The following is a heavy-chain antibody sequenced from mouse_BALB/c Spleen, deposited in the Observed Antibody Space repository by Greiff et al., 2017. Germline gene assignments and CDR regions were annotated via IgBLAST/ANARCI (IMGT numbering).Heavy chain of an antibody. CDR3: ARSGYSYAMDY. V-gene: IGHV3-2*02. D-gene: IGHD2-3*01. Sequence: EVQLQESGPGLVKPSQSLSLTCTVTGYSITSDYAWNWIRQFPGNKLEWMGYISYSGSTSYNPSLKSRISITRDTSKNQFFLQLNSVTTEDTATYYCARSGYSYAMDYWGQGTSVTVSS. CDR1: GYSITSDYA. CDR2: ISYSGST. J-gene: IGHJ4*01.